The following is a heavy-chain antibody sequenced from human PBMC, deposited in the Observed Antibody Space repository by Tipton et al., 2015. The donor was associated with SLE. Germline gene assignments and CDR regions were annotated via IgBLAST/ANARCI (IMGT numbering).Heavy chain of an antibody. D-gene: IGHD3-22*01. CDR1: GGSISSSSYY. V-gene: IGHV4-39*07. CDR2: IYYSGST. CDR3: ARVRYYYDSTHAFDI. J-gene: IGHJ3*02. Sequence: TLSLTCTVSGGSISSSSYYWGWIRQPPGKGLEWIGSIYYSGSTYYNPSLKSRVTISVDTSKNQFSLKLSSVTAADTAVYYCARVRYYYDSTHAFDIWGQGTMVAVSS.